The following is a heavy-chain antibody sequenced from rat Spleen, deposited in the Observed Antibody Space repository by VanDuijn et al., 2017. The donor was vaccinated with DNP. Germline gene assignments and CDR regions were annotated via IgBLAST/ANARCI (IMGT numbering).Heavy chain of an antibody. J-gene: IGHJ2*01. V-gene: IGHV5-20*01. CDR2: ISPDGHST. CDR3: TKDAFDY. Sequence: EVQLVEIGGGLVQPGRSMKLTCAASGFTFSDYSMAWVLQAPTKGLEWVASISPDGHSTYYRDSVKGRFTISRDNGKSTLYLQMESLRSEDTATYYCTKDAFDYWGQGAMVTVSS. CDR1: GFTFSDYS.